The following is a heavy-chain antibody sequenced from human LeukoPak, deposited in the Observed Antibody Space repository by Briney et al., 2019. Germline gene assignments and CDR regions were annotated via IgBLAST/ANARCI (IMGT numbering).Heavy chain of an antibody. CDR2: INSDGSST. Sequence: GGSLRLSCAASGFTFSSYSMNWVRQAPGKGLVWVSRINSDGSSTSYADSVKGRFTISRDNAKNTLYLQMNSLSAEDTAVYYCGAATAYNWFDPWGQGTLVTVSS. CDR3: GAATAYNWFDP. J-gene: IGHJ5*02. V-gene: IGHV3-74*01. D-gene: IGHD2-15*01. CDR1: GFTFSSYS.